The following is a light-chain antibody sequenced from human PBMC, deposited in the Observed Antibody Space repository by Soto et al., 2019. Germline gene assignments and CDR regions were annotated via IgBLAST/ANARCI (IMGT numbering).Light chain of an antibody. CDR3: SSYTSSSTRV. V-gene: IGLV2-14*03. J-gene: IGLJ1*01. CDR2: DVS. Sequence: QSVLTQPASVSGSPGQSITISCTGTSSDVGGYNYVSWYQQHPGKAPKLMIYDVSNRPSGVSNRFSRSKSGNTASLTISGLQTEDEADYYSSSYTSSSTRVFGTGTKVTVL. CDR1: SSDVGGYNY.